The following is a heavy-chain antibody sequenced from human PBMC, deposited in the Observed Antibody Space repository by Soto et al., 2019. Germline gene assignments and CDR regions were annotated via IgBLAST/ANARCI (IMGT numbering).Heavy chain of an antibody. V-gene: IGHV3-30-3*01. CDR3: ARKTIDRGSRGCIDY. CDR1: GFTFSSYA. Sequence: QVQLVESGGGVVQPGRSLRLSCAASGFTFSSYAMYWVRQAPGKGLEWVAVMSKDGSAKFYADSVKGRFTISRDNSKNTLFLQMNSLRDDDTAVYYCARKTIDRGSRGCIDYWGQGTLVTVSS. D-gene: IGHD3-16*01. CDR2: MSKDGSAK. J-gene: IGHJ4*02.